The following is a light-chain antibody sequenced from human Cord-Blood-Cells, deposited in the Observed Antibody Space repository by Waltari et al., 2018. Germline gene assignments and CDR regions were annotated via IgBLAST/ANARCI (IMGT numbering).Light chain of an antibody. CDR1: QGIISY. V-gene: IGKV1D-8*01. J-gene: IGKJ1*01. CDR3: QQYYSFPPT. CDR2: DAS. Sequence: ICMTQPPSLPPSSTVDRVTTSCRMSQGIISYLAWYQQKPGKAPELLIYDASTLQSGVPSRFSGSGSGTDFTLTISCLQSEDFATYYCQQYYSFPPTFGQGTKVEIK.